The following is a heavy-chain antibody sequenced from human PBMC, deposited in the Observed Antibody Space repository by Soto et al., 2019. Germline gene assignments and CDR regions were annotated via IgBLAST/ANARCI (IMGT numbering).Heavy chain of an antibody. CDR1: GFPFNTYA. Sequence: GGSLRLSCAASGFPFNTYAMSWVRQAPGKGPEWVSAISESGDNAFYADSVQGRFTISRDNSYNILYLQMNSLRAEDTALYFCAKGGYIYGLDPWGQGTLVTVSS. CDR3: AKGGYIYGLDP. J-gene: IGHJ5*02. CDR2: ISESGDNA. V-gene: IGHV3-23*01. D-gene: IGHD5-18*01.